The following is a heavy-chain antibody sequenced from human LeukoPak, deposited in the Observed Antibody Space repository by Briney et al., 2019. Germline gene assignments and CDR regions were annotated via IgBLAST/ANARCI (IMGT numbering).Heavy chain of an antibody. D-gene: IGHD2-8*01. CDR2: ISAYNGNT. CDR1: GYTFTSYG. Sequence: ASVKVSCKASGYTFTSYGISWVRQAPGQGLEWMGWISAYNGNTNYAQKLQGRVTMTTDTSTSTAYMELRSLRSDDTAVYYCARALFGVGTYYYYGMDVWGQGTTVTVSS. V-gene: IGHV1-18*01. J-gene: IGHJ6*02. CDR3: ARALFGVGTYYYYGMDV.